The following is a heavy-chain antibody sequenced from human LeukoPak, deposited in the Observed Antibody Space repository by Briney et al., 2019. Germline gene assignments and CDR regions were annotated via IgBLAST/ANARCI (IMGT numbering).Heavy chain of an antibody. CDR3: ARRKYRVTSFDY. CDR2: ISGSGGST. J-gene: IGHJ4*02. Sequence: GGSLRLSCAASGFTFSSYAMSWVRQAPGKGLEWVSAISGSGGSTYYADSVKGRFTISRDNSKNTLYLQMNSLRAEDTAVYYCARRKYRVTSFDYWGQGTRVTVSS. D-gene: IGHD3-16*01. V-gene: IGHV3-23*01. CDR1: GFTFSSYA.